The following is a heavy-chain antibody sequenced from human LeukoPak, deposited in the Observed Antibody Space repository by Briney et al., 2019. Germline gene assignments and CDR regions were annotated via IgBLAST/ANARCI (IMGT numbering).Heavy chain of an antibody. Sequence: PGGSLRLSCAASGFTFSSYAMHWVRQAPGKGLEWVAVISYDGSNKYYADSVKGRFTISRDNAKNSLYLQMNSLRAEDTAVYYCARYDYSNWGWFDPWGQGTLVTVSS. J-gene: IGHJ5*02. CDR3: ARYDYSNWGWFDP. V-gene: IGHV3-30-3*01. D-gene: IGHD4-11*01. CDR2: ISYDGSNK. CDR1: GFTFSSYA.